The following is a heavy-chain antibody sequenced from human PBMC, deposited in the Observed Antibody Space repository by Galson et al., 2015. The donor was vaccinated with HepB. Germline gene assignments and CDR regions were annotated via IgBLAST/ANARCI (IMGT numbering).Heavy chain of an antibody. CDR1: GGSISSGDLY. V-gene: IGHV4-31*03. Sequence: TRSLTCSVSGGSISSGDLYWSWLRQHPGRGLEWIGYIYYSGSTYYNPSLKSRVTMSVDTSKNQFSLKLNSVTAADTAVYYCARGGTAPRYWGQGTLVTVSS. CDR3: ARGGTAPRY. J-gene: IGHJ4*02. CDR2: IYYSGST. D-gene: IGHD1-1*01.